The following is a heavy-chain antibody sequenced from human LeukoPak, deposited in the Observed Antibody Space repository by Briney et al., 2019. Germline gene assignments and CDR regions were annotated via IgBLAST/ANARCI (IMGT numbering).Heavy chain of an antibody. Sequence: SETLSLTCTVSGDSISSSNYYWGWIRQPSGKGLEWIGNIYHSGSTYYNPSLKSRVTISVDTSKNQFSLKLISVTAADTAVYYCARLVPEAKDYSGSYYGDYWGQGTLVTVSS. J-gene: IGHJ4*02. CDR1: GDSISSSNYY. CDR3: ARLVPEAKDYSGSYYGDY. CDR2: IYHSGST. V-gene: IGHV4-39*01. D-gene: IGHD1-26*01.